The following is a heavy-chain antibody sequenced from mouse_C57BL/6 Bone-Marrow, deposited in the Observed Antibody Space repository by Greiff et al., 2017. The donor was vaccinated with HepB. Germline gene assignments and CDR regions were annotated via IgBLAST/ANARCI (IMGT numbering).Heavy chain of an antibody. CDR2: IDPSDSYT. Sequence: QVQLQQPGAELVMPGASVKLSCKASGYTFTSYWMHWVKQRPGQGLEWIGEIDPSDSYTNYNQKFKGKSTLTVDKSSSTAYMQLSSLTSENSAVYYCARRYYGSSPFFDYWGQGTTLTVSS. CDR1: GYTFTSYW. CDR3: ARRYYGSSPFFDY. V-gene: IGHV1-69*01. D-gene: IGHD1-1*01. J-gene: IGHJ2*01.